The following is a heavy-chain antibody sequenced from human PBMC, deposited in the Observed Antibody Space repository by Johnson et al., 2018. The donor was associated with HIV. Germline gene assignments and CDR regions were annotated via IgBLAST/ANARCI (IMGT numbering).Heavy chain of an antibody. J-gene: IGHJ3*02. Sequence: QVQLVESGGGAVQPGRSLRLSCAASGFTFSSYAMHLVRQAPGKGLEWVAVISYDGSNKYYADSVKGRFTISRDNSKNTLFLDMNSLRAEDTAVYYCARAMYADDYGDYLFLAPRLDAFDIWGPGTIVTVSS. D-gene: IGHD4-17*01. CDR1: GFTFSSYA. CDR3: ARAMYADDYGDYLFLAPRLDAFDI. V-gene: IGHV3-30*04. CDR2: ISYDGSNK.